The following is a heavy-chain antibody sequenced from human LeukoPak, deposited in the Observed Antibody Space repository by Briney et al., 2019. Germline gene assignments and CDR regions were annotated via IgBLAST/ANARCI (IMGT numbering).Heavy chain of an antibody. CDR2: ISSSSDYI. J-gene: IGHJ4*02. CDR1: GFTLSSDS. CDR3: ATTRKRDSSGSYGALDY. V-gene: IGHV3-21*01. D-gene: IGHD6-19*01. Sequence: GGSLRPACAVSGFTLSSDSMNWDRPAPGKGLGWDSSISSSSDYIYYADSVKGRFTISRDNAKNSLYLQMNSLRVEDTAVYYCATTRKRDSSGSYGALDYWGQGTLVTVSS.